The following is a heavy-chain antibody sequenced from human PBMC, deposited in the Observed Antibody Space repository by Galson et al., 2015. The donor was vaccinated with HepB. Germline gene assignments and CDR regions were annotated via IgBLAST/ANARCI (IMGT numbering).Heavy chain of an antibody. CDR3: VCLKGKLEETDY. CDR2: ITSDGGLT. CDR1: EFTFSGNA. D-gene: IGHD1-1*01. J-gene: IGHJ4*02. Sequence: SLRLSCAASEFTFSGNALHWVRQAPGMRLEYVSGITSDGGLTHYSDSVKGRFMISRDNSKNTLYLQMSNLRPEDTAVYYCVCLKGKLEETDYWGQGTLVTVAS. V-gene: IGHV3-64D*06.